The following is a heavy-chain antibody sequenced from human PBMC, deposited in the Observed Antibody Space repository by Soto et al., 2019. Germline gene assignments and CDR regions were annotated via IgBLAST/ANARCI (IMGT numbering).Heavy chain of an antibody. Sequence: SLRLSCAASGFTFRSFTMNCVRQAPVKGLEWVSTISSNSAYIYYTDALRGRFTISRDNAKNSPHLQMNSLRAEDTAVYYCTRDASRDSSARGWFDPWGQGTLVTVSS. V-gene: IGHV3-21*01. D-gene: IGHD6-13*01. CDR3: TRDASRDSSARGWFDP. CDR2: ISSNSAYI. CDR1: GFTFRSFT. J-gene: IGHJ5*02.